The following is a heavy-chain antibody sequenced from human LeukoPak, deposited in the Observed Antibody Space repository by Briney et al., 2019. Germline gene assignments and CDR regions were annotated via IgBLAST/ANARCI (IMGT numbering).Heavy chain of an antibody. CDR1: GFTFSSYA. CDR3: GRVGGRSKAAKGDAFDI. Sequence: GGSLRLSCAASGFTFSSYAMSWVRQAPGKGLEWASSISSGSTYMYYADSVKGRFTISRDNAQNSMYLQMNSLRAEDTAVYYCGRVGGRSKAAKGDAFDIWGQGTMVTVSS. D-gene: IGHD6-6*01. CDR2: ISSGSTYM. V-gene: IGHV3-21*01. J-gene: IGHJ3*02.